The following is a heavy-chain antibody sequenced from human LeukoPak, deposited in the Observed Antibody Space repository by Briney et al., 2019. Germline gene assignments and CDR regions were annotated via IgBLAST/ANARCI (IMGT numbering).Heavy chain of an antibody. V-gene: IGHV1-2*02. CDR2: MNPNRGDT. J-gene: IGHJ4*02. D-gene: IGHD2-15*01. Sequence: ASVKVSCKASGYSFTGYYIHWMRQAPGQGLEWMGWMNPNRGDTSYAQKFQGRVTMTRDTPINTAYMELSGLTSDDTAVYYCGRRRIDCSDTGCYIDYWGQGTLVTVSS. CDR3: GRRRIDCSDTGCYIDY. CDR1: GYSFTGYY.